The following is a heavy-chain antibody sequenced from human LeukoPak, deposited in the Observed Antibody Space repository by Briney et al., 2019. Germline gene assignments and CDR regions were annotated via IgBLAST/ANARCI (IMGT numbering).Heavy chain of an antibody. CDR1: GFTVSSNY. CDR2: IYSGGYT. CDR3: ARTAAGTFFDY. Sequence: GGSLRLPCAVSGFTVSSNYMSWVRQAPGKGLEWVSIIYSGGYTFYADSVKGRLTISRDNSKNTLYLQMNSPRAEDTAVYYCARTAAGTFFDYWGQGTLVTVSS. V-gene: IGHV3-53*01. J-gene: IGHJ4*02. D-gene: IGHD6-13*01.